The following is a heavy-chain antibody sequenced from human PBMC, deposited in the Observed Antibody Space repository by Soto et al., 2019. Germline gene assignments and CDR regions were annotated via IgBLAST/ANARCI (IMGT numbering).Heavy chain of an antibody. CDR3: ARAGITMIVPVGAFDI. J-gene: IGHJ3*02. CDR1: GGSISSGDYY. Sequence: SETLSLTCTVSGGSISSGDYYWSWIRQPPGKGLEWIGYIYYSGSTYYNPSLKSRVTISVDTSKNQFSLKLSSVTAADTAVYYCARAGITMIVPVGAFDIRGQGTMVTVSS. D-gene: IGHD3-22*01. V-gene: IGHV4-30-4*01. CDR2: IYYSGST.